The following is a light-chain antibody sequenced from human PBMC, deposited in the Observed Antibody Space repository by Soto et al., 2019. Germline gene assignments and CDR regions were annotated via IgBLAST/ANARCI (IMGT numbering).Light chain of an antibody. CDR3: QQYGRSST. J-gene: IGKJ2*01. Sequence: ENVLTQSPGTLSLSPGERATLSCGASQTVSNNYLAWYQQRPGLAPRLLIYHASSRATGIPDRFSGSGSGTDFTLTISRLEPADFAVYYCQQYGRSSTFGQGTRLEIK. CDR1: QTVSNNY. V-gene: IGKV3D-20*01. CDR2: HAS.